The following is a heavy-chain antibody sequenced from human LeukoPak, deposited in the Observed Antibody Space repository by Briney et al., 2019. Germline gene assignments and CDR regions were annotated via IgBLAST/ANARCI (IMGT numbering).Heavy chain of an antibody. V-gene: IGHV3-23*01. CDR1: GFTFSSYA. Sequence: GGSLRLSCAASGFTFSSYAMSWVRQAPGKGLEWVSAISGSGGSTYYADSVKGRFTISRDNSKNTLYLQMNSLRAEDTAVYYCAKSPRIIVVVPAADSLDYWGQGTLVTVSS. CDR3: AKSPRIIVVVPAADSLDY. CDR2: ISGSGGST. D-gene: IGHD2-2*01. J-gene: IGHJ4*02.